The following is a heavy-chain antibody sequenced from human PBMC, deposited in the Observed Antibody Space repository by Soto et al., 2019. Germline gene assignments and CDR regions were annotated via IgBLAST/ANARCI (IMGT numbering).Heavy chain of an antibody. CDR3: ARDKLNSGDAFDI. D-gene: IGHD1-26*01. Sequence: ASVKVSCKASGYTFTSYYLHWVRQAPGQGLEWMGIINPSGGSTTYAQKFQGRVTMTRDTSTSTVYMELSRLRSDDTAVYYCARDKLNSGDAFDIWGQGTMVTVSS. J-gene: IGHJ3*02. V-gene: IGHV1-46*01. CDR1: GYTFTSYY. CDR2: INPSGGST.